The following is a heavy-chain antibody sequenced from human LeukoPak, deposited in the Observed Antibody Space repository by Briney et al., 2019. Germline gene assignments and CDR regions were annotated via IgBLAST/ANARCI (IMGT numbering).Heavy chain of an antibody. V-gene: IGHV3-21*01. J-gene: IGHJ6*03. Sequence: PGGSLRLSCAVSGFTFSSYSMNWVRQAPGKGLEWVSSISSTSSYIYYADSVKGRFTISRDNAKNSLYLQMNSLRAEDTAVYYCATTRIADYYMDVWGKGTAVTISS. CDR1: GFTFSSYS. D-gene: IGHD6-13*01. CDR2: ISSTSSYI. CDR3: ATTRIADYYMDV.